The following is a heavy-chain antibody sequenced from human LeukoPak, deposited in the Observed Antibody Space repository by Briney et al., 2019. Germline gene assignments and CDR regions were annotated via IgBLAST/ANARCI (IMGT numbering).Heavy chain of an antibody. D-gene: IGHD3-3*01. CDR2: INHSGST. V-gene: IGHV4-34*01. CDR3: ARGRYYDFWSGYFDAFDI. J-gene: IGHJ3*02. CDR1: GGSFSGYY. Sequence: PSETLSLTCAVYGGSFSGYYWSWIRQPPGKGLEWIGEINHSGSTNYNPSLKSRVTISVDTSKNQFSLKLSSVTAADTAVYYCARGRYYDFWSGYFDAFDIWGQGTMVTVSS.